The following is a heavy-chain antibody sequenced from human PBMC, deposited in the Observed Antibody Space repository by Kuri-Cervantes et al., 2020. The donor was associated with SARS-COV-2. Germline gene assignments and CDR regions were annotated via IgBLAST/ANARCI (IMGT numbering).Heavy chain of an antibody. D-gene: IGHD2-15*01. CDR1: GFTVSSNY. V-gene: IGHV3-23*01. CDR2: ISGYGGST. J-gene: IGHJ4*02. CDR3: AKVRDEEIVVILAATFDS. Sequence: GGSLRLSCAASGFTVSSNYMTWVRQAPGRGLEWVSAISGYGGSTLYADSVKGRFTVSRDNSKNTLYLQMNYLRVEDTAIYYCAKVRDEEIVVILAATFDSRGQGTLVTVSS.